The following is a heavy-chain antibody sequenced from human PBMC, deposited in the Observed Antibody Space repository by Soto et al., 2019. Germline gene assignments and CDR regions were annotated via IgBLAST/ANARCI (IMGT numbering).Heavy chain of an antibody. J-gene: IGHJ4*02. D-gene: IGHD5-18*01. CDR2: IDWDDDK. CDR1: GFSLSTSGMC. V-gene: IGHV2-70*01. Sequence: SGPTLVKPTQTLTLTCTFSGFSLSTSGMCVSWIRQPPGKALEWLALIDWDDDKYYSTSLKTRLTISKDTSKNQVVLTMTNMDPVDTATYYCARIHVVDTAMVESYYFDYWGQGTLVTVSS. CDR3: ARIHVVDTAMVESYYFDY.